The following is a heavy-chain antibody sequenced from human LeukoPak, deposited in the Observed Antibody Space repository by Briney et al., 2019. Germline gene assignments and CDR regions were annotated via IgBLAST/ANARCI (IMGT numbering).Heavy chain of an antibody. J-gene: IGHJ6*02. Sequence: GGSLRLSCAASGFTFGSYSMNWVRQAPGKGLEWVSSISSSSSYIYYADSVKGRFTISRDNAKNSLYLQMNSLRAEDTAVYYCARDGYYYDSSGYYSINGMDVWGQGTTVTVSS. CDR2: ISSSSSYI. V-gene: IGHV3-21*06. CDR3: ARDGYYYDSSGYYSINGMDV. CDR1: GFTFGSYS. D-gene: IGHD3-22*01.